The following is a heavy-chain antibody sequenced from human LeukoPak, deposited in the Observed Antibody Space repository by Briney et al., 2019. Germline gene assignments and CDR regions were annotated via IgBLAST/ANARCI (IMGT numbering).Heavy chain of an antibody. V-gene: IGHV3-30-3*01. CDR3: ARETGYPPRFDY. J-gene: IGHJ4*02. Sequence: GRSLRLSCAAPGFTFSSYAMHWVRQAPGKGLEWVAVISYDGSNKYYADSVKGRFTISRDNSKNTLYLQMNSLRAEDTAVYYCARETGYPPRFDYWGQGTLVTVSS. CDR2: ISYDGSNK. CDR1: GFTFSSYA. D-gene: IGHD3-9*01.